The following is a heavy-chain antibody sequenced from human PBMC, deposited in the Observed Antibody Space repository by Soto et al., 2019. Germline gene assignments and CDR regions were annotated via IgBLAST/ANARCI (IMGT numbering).Heavy chain of an antibody. CDR1: GYTFTSYY. Sequence: QVQLVQSGAEVKKPGASVKVSCKASGYTFTSYYMHWVRQAPGQGLEWMGIINPSGGSTSYAQKFQGRVTMTRDTSTSTVYMELSSLRSEDTAVYYCARDRGGVRVGAFSGVYWGQGTLVTVSS. V-gene: IGHV1-46*01. CDR3: ARDRGGVRVGAFSGVY. J-gene: IGHJ4*02. CDR2: INPSGGST. D-gene: IGHD1-26*01.